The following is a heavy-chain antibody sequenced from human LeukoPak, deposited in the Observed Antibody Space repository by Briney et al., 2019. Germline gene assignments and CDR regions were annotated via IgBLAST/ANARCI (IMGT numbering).Heavy chain of an antibody. Sequence: GGSLRLSCAASGFTFSSYEMNWVRQAPGKGLEWVSYISSSGSTIYYADSVKGRFTISRDNAKNSLYLQMNSLRSEDTAVYYCAAVGGSYLDRNWFDPWGQGTLVTVSS. V-gene: IGHV3-48*03. CDR3: AAVGGSYLDRNWFDP. CDR2: ISSSGSTI. D-gene: IGHD1-26*01. CDR1: GFTFSSYE. J-gene: IGHJ5*02.